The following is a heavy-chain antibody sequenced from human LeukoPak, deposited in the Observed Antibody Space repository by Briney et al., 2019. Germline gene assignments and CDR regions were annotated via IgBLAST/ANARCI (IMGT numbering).Heavy chain of an antibody. V-gene: IGHV3-43*01. J-gene: IGHJ5*02. Sequence: PGGSLRLSCAASGFTFDDYAMHWVRQAPGKGLEWISLINWDGIGTYYADSVKGRFTISRDNNKNSLYLEMKSLTTEDTAFYYCAKDLRAPVGFGESWGQGTLVTVSS. CDR2: INWDGIGT. CDR1: GFTFDDYA. D-gene: IGHD3-10*01. CDR3: AKDLRAPVGFGES.